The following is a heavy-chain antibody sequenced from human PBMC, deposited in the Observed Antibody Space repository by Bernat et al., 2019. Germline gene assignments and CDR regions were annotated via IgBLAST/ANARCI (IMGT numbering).Heavy chain of an antibody. CDR1: GFTFDDYA. D-gene: IGHD6-6*01. CDR3: AKDYSSSSFDAQFDY. J-gene: IGHJ4*02. CDR2: ISWNSGSI. Sequence: EVQLVESGGGLVQPGRSLRLSCAASGFTFDDYAMHWVRQAPGKGLEWVSGISWNSGSIGYADSVKGRFTISRDNAKNSLYLQINSLRAEDTALYYCAKDYSSSSFDAQFDYWGQGTLVTVSS. V-gene: IGHV3-9*01.